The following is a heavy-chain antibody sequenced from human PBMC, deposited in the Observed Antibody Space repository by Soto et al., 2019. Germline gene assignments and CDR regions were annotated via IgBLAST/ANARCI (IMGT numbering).Heavy chain of an antibody. CDR2: INSDGSST. CDR1: GFTFSSYW. D-gene: IGHD3-16*01. CDR3: ARGLRGAYYYGMDV. J-gene: IGHJ6*02. Sequence: PGGSLRLSCAASGFTFSSYWMYWVRQAPGKGLVWVSRINSDGSSTSYADSVKGRFTISRDNAKNTLYLQMNSLRAEDTAVYYCARGLRGAYYYGMDVWGQGTTVTVSS. V-gene: IGHV3-74*01.